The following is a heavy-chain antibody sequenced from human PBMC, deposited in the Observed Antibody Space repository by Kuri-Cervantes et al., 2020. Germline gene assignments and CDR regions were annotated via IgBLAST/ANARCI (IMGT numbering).Heavy chain of an antibody. V-gene: IGHV3-66*01. CDR2: LYSDGST. Sequence: GGSLRLSCAASGFTFSSYAMSWVRQAPGKGLEWVSVLYSDGSTYYADSVKGRFTISRDSSKNTLYLQMNSLRAEDTAVCYCAREWDSSSWYRVYYYYGMDVWGQGTTVTVSS. CDR3: AREWDSSSWYRVYYYYGMDV. J-gene: IGHJ6*02. CDR1: GFTFSSYA. D-gene: IGHD6-13*01.